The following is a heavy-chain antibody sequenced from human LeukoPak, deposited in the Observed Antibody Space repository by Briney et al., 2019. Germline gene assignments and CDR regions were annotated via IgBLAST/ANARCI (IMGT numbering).Heavy chain of an antibody. V-gene: IGHV3-30*18. CDR1: GFTFSSYG. J-gene: IGHJ1*01. D-gene: IGHD6-13*01. Sequence: GGSLRLSCAASGFTFSSYGMHWVRQAPGKGLEWVAVISYDGSNKYYADSVKGRFTISRDNSKNTLYLQMNSLRAEDTAVYYCAKEPSYSSSWYLQHWGQGTLVTVSS. CDR3: AKEPSYSSSWYLQH. CDR2: ISYDGSNK.